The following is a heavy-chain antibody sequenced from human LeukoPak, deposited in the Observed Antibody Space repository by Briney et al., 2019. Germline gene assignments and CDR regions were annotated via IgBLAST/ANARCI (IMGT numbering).Heavy chain of an antibody. CDR3: AIHPRYCSSTSCPDY. CDR1: GYTFTSYD. D-gene: IGHD2-2*01. CDR2: MNPNSGNT. Sequence: ASVKVSCKASGYTFTSYDINWVRQATGQGLEWMGWMNPNSGNTGYAQKFQGRVTITRNTSISTAYMELSSLRSEDTAVYYCAIHPRYCSSTSCPDYWGQGTLVTVSS. J-gene: IGHJ4*02. V-gene: IGHV1-8*03.